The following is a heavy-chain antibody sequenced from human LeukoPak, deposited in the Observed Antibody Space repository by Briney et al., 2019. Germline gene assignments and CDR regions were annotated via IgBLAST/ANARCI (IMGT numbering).Heavy chain of an antibody. CDR2: IKQDGSEK. Sequence: GGSLRLSCAASGFPFSSYSMTWVRQAPGKGLEWVANIKQDGSEKYYVDSVKGRFTISRDNAKNSLYLQMNSLRAEDTAVYYCARRYFDLWGRGALVTVSS. CDR3: ARRYFDL. J-gene: IGHJ2*01. V-gene: IGHV3-7*03. CDR1: GFPFSSYS.